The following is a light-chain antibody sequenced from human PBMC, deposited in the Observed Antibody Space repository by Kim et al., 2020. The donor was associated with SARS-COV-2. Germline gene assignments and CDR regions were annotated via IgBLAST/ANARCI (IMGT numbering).Light chain of an antibody. Sequence: SVSVSPGQTASITCSGDKVGERYVCWYQQKPGQSPVLVICQDNKRPSGIPERFSGSNSGNTATLTISGTQAIDEADYWCQVGDSKVFGGGTQLTVL. CDR1: KVGERY. CDR2: QDN. CDR3: QVGDSKV. V-gene: IGLV3-1*01. J-gene: IGLJ2*01.